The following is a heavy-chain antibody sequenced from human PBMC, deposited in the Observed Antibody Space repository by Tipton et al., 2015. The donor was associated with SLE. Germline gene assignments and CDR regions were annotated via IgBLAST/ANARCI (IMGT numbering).Heavy chain of an antibody. J-gene: IGHJ4*02. CDR1: GGSISSYY. CDR2: IYYSGST. Sequence: TLSLTCTVSGGSISSYYWSCIRQAPGKGLEWIGYIYYSGSTNYNPSLKSRVTISVDTSKNQFSLKLSSVTAADTAVYYCARGGEVVYALTTVTQGYFDYWGQGALVTVSS. CDR3: ARGGEVVYALTTVTQGYFDY. D-gene: IGHD4-17*01. V-gene: IGHV4-59*01.